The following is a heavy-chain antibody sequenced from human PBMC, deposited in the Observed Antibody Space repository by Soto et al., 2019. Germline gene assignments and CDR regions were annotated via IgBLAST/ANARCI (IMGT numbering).Heavy chain of an antibody. CDR3: ARSPDGYNYLYFDY. Sequence: SETLSLTCAVSGGSISSGGYSWSWIRQPPGKGLEWIGYIYHSGSTYYNPSLKSRVTISVDRSKNQFSLKLSSVTAADTAVYYCARSPDGYNYLYFDYWGQGTLVTVSS. CDR1: GGSISSGGYS. D-gene: IGHD5-12*01. J-gene: IGHJ4*02. V-gene: IGHV4-30-2*01. CDR2: IYHSGST.